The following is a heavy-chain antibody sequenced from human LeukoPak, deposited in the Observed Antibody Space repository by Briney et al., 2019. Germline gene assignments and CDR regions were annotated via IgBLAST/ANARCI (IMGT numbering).Heavy chain of an antibody. Sequence: SQTLSLTCAISGDSVSSNSAAWNWIRQSPSRGLEWLGRTYYRSKWYNDYAVSVKSRITINPDTSKNQFSLQLNSVTPEDTAVYYCARGARIAARPGLYYYMDVWGKGTTVTVSS. CDR3: ARGARIAARPGLYYYMDV. D-gene: IGHD6-6*01. CDR2: TYYRSKWYN. V-gene: IGHV6-1*01. J-gene: IGHJ6*03. CDR1: GDSVSSNSAA.